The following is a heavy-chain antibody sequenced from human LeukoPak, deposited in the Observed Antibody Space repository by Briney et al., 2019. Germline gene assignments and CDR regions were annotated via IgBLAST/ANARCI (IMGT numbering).Heavy chain of an antibody. D-gene: IGHD3-22*01. V-gene: IGHV3-23*01. CDR1: GFTFISYA. Sequence: GGSLRLSCAASGFTFISYAMTWVRQARGKGLEWVSTINGRGNSPYYADSVKGRFTISRDNSKNTLYLHMNSLRAEDTAIYYCAKVLYDSSGYYCVMDYWGQGTLVTVSS. J-gene: IGHJ4*02. CDR3: AKVLYDSSGYYCVMDY. CDR2: INGRGNSP.